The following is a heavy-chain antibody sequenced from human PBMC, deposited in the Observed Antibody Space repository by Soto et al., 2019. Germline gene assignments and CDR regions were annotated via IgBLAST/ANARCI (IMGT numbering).Heavy chain of an antibody. CDR2: IGLSGRET. CDR3: ANQRWHRASASVVTFHY. Sequence: GGSLRLSCAASGFTFANYAMSWVRQAPGKGLEWVSGIGLSGRETYYADSVKGRFTMSRDNSKNTLYLEMNSLRAEDTAVYYCANQRWHRASASVVTFHYWGQGNLVTVSS. CDR1: GFTFANYA. J-gene: IGHJ4*02. D-gene: IGHD2-15*01. V-gene: IGHV3-23*01.